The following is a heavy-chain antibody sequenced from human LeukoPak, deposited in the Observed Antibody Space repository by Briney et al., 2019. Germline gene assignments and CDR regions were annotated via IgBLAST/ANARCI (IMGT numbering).Heavy chain of an antibody. CDR2: INHSGST. CDR3: ARLRNVLLWFGEFSRAFDI. Sequence: SETLSLTCAVYGGSFSGYYWSWIRQPPGKGLEWIGEINHSGSTNYNPSLKSRGTISVEKYKNQFSLKLRSVTAADTAVYYCARLRNVLLWFGEFSRAFDIWGQGTMVTVSS. J-gene: IGHJ3*02. D-gene: IGHD3-10*01. V-gene: IGHV4-34*01. CDR1: GGSFSGYY.